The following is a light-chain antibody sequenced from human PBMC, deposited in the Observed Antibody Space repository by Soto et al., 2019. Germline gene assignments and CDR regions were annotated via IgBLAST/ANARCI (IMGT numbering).Light chain of an antibody. J-gene: IGKJ4*01. V-gene: IGKV3-15*01. CDR3: QKYNDWPPLT. CDR1: QSVTSN. Sequence: IVMTQSPATLSVSPGERATLSCRASQSVTSNLAWYQQKPGQAPRLVIYGASTRATGIPARFSGSGAGTEFTLTISSLQSEDFAVYYCQKYNDWPPLTFGGGTRVEIK. CDR2: GAS.